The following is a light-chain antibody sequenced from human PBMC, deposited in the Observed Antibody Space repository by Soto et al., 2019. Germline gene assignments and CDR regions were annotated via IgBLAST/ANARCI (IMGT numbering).Light chain of an antibody. CDR1: QSVNSN. CDR2: GAS. V-gene: IGKV3-15*01. CDR3: QQYNNWPPGIT. J-gene: IGKJ5*01. Sequence: EIVMTQSPATLSVSPGERATLSCRASQSVNSNLAWYQQKPGQAPRLLIYGASTRATGVPARFSGSGSGTEFTLTISSLQSEDFAVYYCQQYNNWPPGITFGQGTRLEIK.